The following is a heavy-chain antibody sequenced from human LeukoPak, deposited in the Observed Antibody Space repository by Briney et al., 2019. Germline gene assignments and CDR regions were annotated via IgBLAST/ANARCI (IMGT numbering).Heavy chain of an antibody. D-gene: IGHD6-13*01. CDR3: ARGGRGIAAAFDY. CDR2: INPNSGGT. Sequence: AASVNVSFKASGYTFTGYYMHWVRQAPGQRLECMGWINPNSGGTNYAQKFQGRVTMTRDTSISTAYMELSRLRSDDTAVYYCARGGRGIAAAFDYWGQGTLVTVSS. J-gene: IGHJ4*02. V-gene: IGHV1-2*02. CDR1: GYTFTGYY.